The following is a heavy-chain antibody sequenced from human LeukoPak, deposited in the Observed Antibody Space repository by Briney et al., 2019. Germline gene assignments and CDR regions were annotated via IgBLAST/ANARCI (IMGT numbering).Heavy chain of an antibody. CDR3: ARNSYFGSGSYYDNPWYFDD. J-gene: IGHJ4*02. V-gene: IGHV3-30-3*01. Sequence: GGSLRLSCAASGFTFSSYGMHWVRQAPGKGLEWVAFISYDGSHEYCADSVKGRFTISRDNSKNTVCLQMNSLGAEDTAVYYCARNSYFGSGSYYDNPWYFDDWSQGTLVTVSS. D-gene: IGHD3-10*01. CDR1: GFTFSSYG. CDR2: ISYDGSHE.